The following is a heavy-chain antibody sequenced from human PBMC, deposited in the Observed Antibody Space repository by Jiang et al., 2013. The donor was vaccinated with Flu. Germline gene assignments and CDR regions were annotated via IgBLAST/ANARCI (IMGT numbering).Heavy chain of an antibody. D-gene: IGHD3-16*01. CDR2: FYHSGST. CDR3: ARGVGAFDY. J-gene: IGHJ4*02. CDR1: GGSISSGDYS. V-gene: IGHV4-30-2*01. Sequence: GSGLVKPSQTLSLTCAVSGGSISSGDYSWSWIRQPPGKGLEWIGYFYHSGSTYYNPSLKSRVTISVDRSKNQFSLKLSSVTAADTAVYYCARGVGAFDYWGPGNPGHRLL.